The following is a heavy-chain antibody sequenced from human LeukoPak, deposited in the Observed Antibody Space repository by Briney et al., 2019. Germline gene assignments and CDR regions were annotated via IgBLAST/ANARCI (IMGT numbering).Heavy chain of an antibody. CDR3: ARGNWNYASFWFDP. D-gene: IGHD1-7*01. Sequence: SETLSLTCTVSGGSISSYYWSWIRQPPGKGLEWIGYISYSGSTNYNPSLKSRVSISVETSKNQFSLKLSSVTAADTAVYYCARGNWNYASFWFDPWGQGTLVTVSS. CDR1: GGSISSYY. CDR2: ISYSGST. V-gene: IGHV4-59*01. J-gene: IGHJ5*02.